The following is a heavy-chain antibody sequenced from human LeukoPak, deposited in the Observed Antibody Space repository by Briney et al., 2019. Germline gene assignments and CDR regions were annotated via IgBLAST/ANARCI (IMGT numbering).Heavy chain of an antibody. CDR1: GFSFSSYW. D-gene: IGHD6-19*01. V-gene: IGHV3-7*01. Sequence: GGSLRLSCAASGFSFSSYWMNWVRQAPGKGLEWVGNIKEDGSEKYYADSVKGRFTISRDNAKNSLYLQMNSLRGEDTAVYYCARAAYSSGCDYWGQGTLVTVSS. J-gene: IGHJ4*02. CDR3: ARAAYSSGCDY. CDR2: IKEDGSEK.